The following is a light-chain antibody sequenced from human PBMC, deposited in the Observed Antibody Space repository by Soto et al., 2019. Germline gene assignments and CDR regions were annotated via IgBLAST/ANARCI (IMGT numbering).Light chain of an antibody. J-gene: IGKJ1*01. V-gene: IGKV1-5*03. CDR3: QHYNSYSEA. Sequence: SSSTLSGSVGDRVTITCRASQTISSWLAWYQQKPGKAPKLLIYKASTLKSGVPSRFSGSGSGTEFTLTISSLQPDDFATYYCQHYNSYSEAFGQGTKVDIK. CDR2: KAS. CDR1: QTISSW.